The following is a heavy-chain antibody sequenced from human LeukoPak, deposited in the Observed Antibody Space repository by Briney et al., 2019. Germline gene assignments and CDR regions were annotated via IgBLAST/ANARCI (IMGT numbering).Heavy chain of an antibody. D-gene: IGHD6-13*01. CDR3: ARSPPGIAAAGTVANAFDI. Sequence: VASVKVSCKASGYTFTSYAMNWVRQAPGQGLEWMGIINPSGGSTSYAQKFQGRVTMTRDTSTSTVYMELSSLRSEDTAVYYCARSPPGIAAAGTVANAFDIWGQGTMVTVSS. CDR2: INPSGGST. J-gene: IGHJ3*02. CDR1: GYTFTSYA. V-gene: IGHV1-46*01.